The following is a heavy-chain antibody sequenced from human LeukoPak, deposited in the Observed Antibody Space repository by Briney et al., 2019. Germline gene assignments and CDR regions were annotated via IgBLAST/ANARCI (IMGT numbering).Heavy chain of an antibody. V-gene: IGHV1-8*01. Sequence: ASVKVSCKASGYTFTTHDINWVRQTTGQGLEWLGWMSPNSGDTGYAQKFQGRVTMTSDSSISTAYMELSSLRSEDTAIYYCVRAPPNWGFDYWGQGTLVTVSS. CDR1: GYTFTTHD. CDR3: VRAPPNWGFDY. CDR2: MSPNSGDT. D-gene: IGHD7-27*01. J-gene: IGHJ4*02.